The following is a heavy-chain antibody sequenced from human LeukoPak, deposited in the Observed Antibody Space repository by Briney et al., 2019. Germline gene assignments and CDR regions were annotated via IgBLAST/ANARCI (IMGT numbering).Heavy chain of an antibody. CDR3: ARGRLPTYYDFWSGYGAFDI. CDR2: IYYSGST. J-gene: IGHJ3*02. Sequence: SETLSLTCTVSGGSISSYYWSWIRQPPGKGLEWIGYIYYSGSTNYNPSLKSRVTISVDTSKNQFSLKLSSVTAADTAVYYCARGRLPTYYDFWSGYGAFDIWGQGTMVTVSS. D-gene: IGHD3-3*01. CDR1: GGSISSYY. V-gene: IGHV4-59*12.